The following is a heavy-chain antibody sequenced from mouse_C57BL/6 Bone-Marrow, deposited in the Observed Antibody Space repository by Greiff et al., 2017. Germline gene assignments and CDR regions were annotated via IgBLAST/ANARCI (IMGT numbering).Heavy chain of an antibody. D-gene: IGHD2-3*01. Sequence: VQLQQSGTVLARPGASVKMSCKTSGYTFTSYWMHWVKQRPGQGLEWIGAIYPGNSDTSYNQKFKGKAKLTAVTSASTAYMELSSLTTEDSAVYYCTREGYDGYPFDYWGQGTTLTVSS. J-gene: IGHJ2*01. V-gene: IGHV1-5*01. CDR2: IYPGNSDT. CDR1: GYTFTSYW. CDR3: TREGYDGYPFDY.